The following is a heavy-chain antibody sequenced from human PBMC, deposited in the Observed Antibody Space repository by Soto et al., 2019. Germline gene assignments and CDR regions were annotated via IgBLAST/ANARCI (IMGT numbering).Heavy chain of an antibody. D-gene: IGHD1-7*01. V-gene: IGHV4-59*01. Sequence: SETLSLTCNVSGGSIDGYYWSWMRQPPGKGLEWVGYIYYRGSTNYNPSLKNRVTISLDTSKNQFSLRLSSVTAADTAVYYCAGVQKFRNYFDPWGQGTLVTVSS. CDR1: GGSIDGYY. CDR2: IYYRGST. CDR3: AGVQKFRNYFDP. J-gene: IGHJ5*02.